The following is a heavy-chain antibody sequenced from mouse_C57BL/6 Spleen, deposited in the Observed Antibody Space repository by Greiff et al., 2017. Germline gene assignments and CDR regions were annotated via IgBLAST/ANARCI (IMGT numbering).Heavy chain of an antibody. D-gene: IGHD6-1*01. CDR1: GYTFTDHT. J-gene: IGHJ2*01. Sequence: VQLQQSDAELVKPGASVKISCKASGYTFTDHTIHWMEQRPEQGLEWIGYIYPRDGSTKYNEKFKGKVTLTADKSSSTAYMQLNSLTSEDSAVYFCAREPPSWDYFDYWGQGTTLTVSS. V-gene: IGHV1-78*01. CDR2: IYPRDGST. CDR3: AREPPSWDYFDY.